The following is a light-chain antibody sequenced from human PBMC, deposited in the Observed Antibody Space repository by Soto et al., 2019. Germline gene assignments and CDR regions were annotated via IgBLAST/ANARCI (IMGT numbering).Light chain of an antibody. CDR1: SRDIGAYNY. V-gene: IGLV2-14*01. CDR2: EVV. J-gene: IGLJ1*01. Sequence: QSVLTQPASVSGSPGQSITISCTGTSRDIGAYNYVSWYLQHPGKAPKLMIYEVVNRPSGISNRFSGSKSGTSASLAITGLQAEDEADYYCQSYDSSLSVPYVFGTGTKVTVL. CDR3: QSYDSSLSVPYV.